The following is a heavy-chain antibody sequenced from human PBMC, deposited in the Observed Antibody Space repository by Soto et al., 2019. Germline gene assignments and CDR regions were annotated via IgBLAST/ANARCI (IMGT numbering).Heavy chain of an antibody. J-gene: IGHJ2*01. CDR1: GVSITPYF. Sequence: QVQLQESGPGLVKPSETLSLTCTVSGVSITPYFWSWIRQPAGKAPEWVGHIYASGRTTYNPSLKSRVTMFVSQTQVSLRLTSVTAADTAVYYCARPFDVDPSLDQYSCALWGRGALVTVSS. D-gene: IGHD3-9*01. CDR2: IYASGRT. V-gene: IGHV4-4*07. CDR3: ARPFDVDPSLDQYSCAL.